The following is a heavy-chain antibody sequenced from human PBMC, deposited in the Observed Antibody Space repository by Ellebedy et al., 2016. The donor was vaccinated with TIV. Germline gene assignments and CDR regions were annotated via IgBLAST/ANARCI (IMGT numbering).Heavy chain of an antibody. Sequence: GGSLRLSCAASGFSFSSYTMNWVRQAPGKGLEWISYISRSGTTTSYADSVKGRFTITRDNTKNSLYLQIDSLTAEATAMYYCATATGEVNYFDYWGQGTLVTVSS. CDR2: ISRSGTTT. V-gene: IGHV3-48*04. CDR1: GFSFSSYT. J-gene: IGHJ4*02. CDR3: ATATGEVNYFDY. D-gene: IGHD3-16*01.